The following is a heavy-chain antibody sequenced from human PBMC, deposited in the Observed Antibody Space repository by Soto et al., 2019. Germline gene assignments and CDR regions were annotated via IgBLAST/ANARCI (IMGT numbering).Heavy chain of an antibody. Sequence: PSETLSLTCTFSGGSINTFYWSWIRQPPGKGLEWIGHIYYTGTTNYNPSLKSRVTISVDTSKDQFSLKLSSVTAADTAVYYCARDWGNSNYLDYWGQGTLVTVSS. CDR2: IYYTGTT. D-gene: IGHD3-16*01. J-gene: IGHJ4*02. CDR3: ARDWGNSNYLDY. V-gene: IGHV4-59*01. CDR1: GGSINTFY.